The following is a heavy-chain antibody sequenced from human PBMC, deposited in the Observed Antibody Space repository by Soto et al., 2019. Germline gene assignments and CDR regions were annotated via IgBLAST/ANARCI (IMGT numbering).Heavy chain of an antibody. CDR1: GGSISGSDW. J-gene: IGHJ4*02. D-gene: IGHD6-19*01. CDR3: ARVKGSVAGTYEY. Sequence: QVQLQESGPGLVKPSGSLSLTCAVSGGSISGSDWWSWVRQPPGKGLEWIGEISNSGSTSYNPSLKSRVTISVDKSKKQFSLKLSSVTAADTAVYYCARVKGSVAGTYEYCGQGTLVTVSS. V-gene: IGHV4-4*02. CDR2: ISNSGST.